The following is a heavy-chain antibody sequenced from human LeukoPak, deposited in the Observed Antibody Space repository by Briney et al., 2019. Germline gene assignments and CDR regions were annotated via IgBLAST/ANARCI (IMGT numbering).Heavy chain of an antibody. D-gene: IGHD1-14*01. V-gene: IGHV1-46*01. J-gene: IGHJ4*02. Sequence: GASVNVSCKASGYTFTSSWIQWVRQAPGQGLEWMGLINPDGGSTAYAHRFQGRVIMTRDTSTSTAYMDLSSLRSEDTAVYHCARAPRNSSTMLDYWGQGTLVTVSS. CDR1: GYTFTSSW. CDR2: INPDGGST. CDR3: ARAPRNSSTMLDY.